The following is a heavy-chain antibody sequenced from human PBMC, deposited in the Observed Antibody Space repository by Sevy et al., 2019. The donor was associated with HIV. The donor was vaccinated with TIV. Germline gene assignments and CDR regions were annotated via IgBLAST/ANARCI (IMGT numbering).Heavy chain of an antibody. CDR2: IYPGDSDT. D-gene: IGHD3-10*01. CDR3: ARGSSENYVLLWFGENGMDV. J-gene: IGHJ6*02. Sequence: GESLKISRKGSGYSFTSYWIGWVRQMPGKGLEWMGIIYPGDSDTRYSPSFQGQVTISADKSSSTAYLQWSSLKASDTAMYYCARGSSENYVLLWFGENGMDVWGQGTTVTVSS. V-gene: IGHV5-51*01. CDR1: GYSFTSYW.